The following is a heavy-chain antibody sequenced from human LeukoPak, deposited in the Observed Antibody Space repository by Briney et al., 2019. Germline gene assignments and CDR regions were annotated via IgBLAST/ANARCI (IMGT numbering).Heavy chain of an antibody. D-gene: IGHD6-13*01. CDR3: AREAAAGTNWFDP. V-gene: IGHV3-30*04. CDR2: ISYDGSNK. Sequence: GGSLRLSCAASGFTFSSYATHWVRQAPGKGLEWVAVISYDGSNKYYADSVKGRFTISRDNSKNTLYLQMNSLRAEDTAVYYCAREAAAGTNWFDPWGQGTLVTVSS. J-gene: IGHJ5*02. CDR1: GFTFSSYA.